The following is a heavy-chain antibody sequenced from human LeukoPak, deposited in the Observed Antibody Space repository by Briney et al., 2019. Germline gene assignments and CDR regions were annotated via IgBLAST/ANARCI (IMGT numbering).Heavy chain of an antibody. CDR3: ARVLPRQQLAQTYYYYGMDV. Sequence: PGGSLRLSCAASGFTFSSCSMNWVRQAPGKGLEWVSSISSSSSYIYYADSVKGRFTISRDNAKNSLYLQMNSLRAEDTAVYYCARVLPRQQLAQTYYYYGMDVWGQGTTVTVSS. CDR2: ISSSSSYI. V-gene: IGHV3-21*01. CDR1: GFTFSSCS. J-gene: IGHJ6*02. D-gene: IGHD6-13*01.